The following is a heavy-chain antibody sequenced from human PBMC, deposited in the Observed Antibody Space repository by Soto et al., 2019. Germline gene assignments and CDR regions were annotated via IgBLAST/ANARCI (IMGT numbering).Heavy chain of an antibody. D-gene: IGHD3-3*01. CDR3: ARGRSFTSFGVVHWFDP. CDR1: GGSIGTYY. CDR2: IYYSGIN. J-gene: IGHJ5*02. V-gene: IGHV4-59*01. Sequence: QVQLQESGPGLVKPSETLSLTCTVAGGSIGTYYGSWIRKPPGKGLAWIGDIYYSGINNHNPSLKNPVTILIVKSNNHFSLKQSSVTAAITAVYYCARGRSFTSFGVVHWFDPWGQGTLVTVSS.